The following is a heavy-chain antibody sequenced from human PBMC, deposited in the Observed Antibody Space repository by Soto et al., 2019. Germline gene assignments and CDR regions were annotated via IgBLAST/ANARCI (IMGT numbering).Heavy chain of an antibody. CDR3: AKNGRDTKLTTLDY. V-gene: IGHV3-23*01. CDR2: ISGRGGGT. Sequence: EVQLLESGGGLVQSGGSLRLSCAASGFTFSSYAMSWVRQAPGKGLEWVSGISGRGGGTYYADSVKGRFTISRDNSKNTLYLQMNSLRAEDTAVYYCAKNGRDTKLTTLDYWAQGTLVTVSS. D-gene: IGHD4-17*01. J-gene: IGHJ4*02. CDR1: GFTFSSYA.